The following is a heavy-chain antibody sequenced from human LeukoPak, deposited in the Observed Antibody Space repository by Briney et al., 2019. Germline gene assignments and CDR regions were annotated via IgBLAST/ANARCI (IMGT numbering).Heavy chain of an antibody. J-gene: IGHJ6*02. D-gene: IGHD2-2*01. CDR3: ARDRNPAVPAAYGMDV. CDR1: GGSFSGYY. CDR2: INHSGST. V-gene: IGHV4-34*01. Sequence: SETLSLTCAVYGGSFSGYYWSWIRQPPGKGLEWIGEINHSGSTNYNPSLKSRVPISVDTSKNQFSLKLSSVTAADTAVYYCARDRNPAVPAAYGMDVWGQGTTVTVSS.